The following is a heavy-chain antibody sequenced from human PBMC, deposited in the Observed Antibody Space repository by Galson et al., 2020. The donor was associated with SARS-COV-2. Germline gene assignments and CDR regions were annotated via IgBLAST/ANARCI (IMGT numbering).Heavy chain of an antibody. CDR1: GFSFSSSW. D-gene: IGHD6-19*01. CDR2: IKQDGSEK. CDR3: ASLGTLTSGLYDDFYFRH. Sequence: GGSLRLSCKASGFSFSSSWMSWVRRAPGKGLEWVANIKQDGSEKYFVDSVKGRFTISRDNAENSLSLQMNSLRAEDTAVYYCASLGTLTSGLYDDFYFRHWSRGTQVTVSS. J-gene: IGHJ4*01. V-gene: IGHV3-7*01.